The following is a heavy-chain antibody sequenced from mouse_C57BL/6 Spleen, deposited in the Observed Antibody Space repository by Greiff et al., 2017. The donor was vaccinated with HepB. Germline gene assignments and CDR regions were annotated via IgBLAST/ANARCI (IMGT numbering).Heavy chain of an antibody. V-gene: IGHV5-17*01. D-gene: IGHD4-1*01. CDR1: GFTFSDYG. CDR3: AREGTGTFAY. Sequence: EVMLVESGGGLVKPGGSLKLSCAASGFTFSDYGMHWVRQAPEKGLEWVAYISSGSSTIYYADTVKGRFTISRDNAKNTLFLQMTSLRSEDTAMYYCAREGTGTFAYWGQGTLVTVSA. CDR2: ISSGSSTI. J-gene: IGHJ3*01.